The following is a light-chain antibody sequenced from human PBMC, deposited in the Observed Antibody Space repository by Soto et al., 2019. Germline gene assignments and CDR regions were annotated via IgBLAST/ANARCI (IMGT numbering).Light chain of an antibody. CDR3: QQSYGSPVA. Sequence: DIHLTQSPSSLSASVGDSVTITCRSSQTINKYLNWYQHRPGKAPKLLIYAASSLQTGVPTRFSGAGAGTFFTLTISNLQLEDVAAYYCQQSYGSPVAFGRGTKVEI. J-gene: IGKJ1*01. CDR2: AAS. CDR1: QTINKY. V-gene: IGKV1-39*01.